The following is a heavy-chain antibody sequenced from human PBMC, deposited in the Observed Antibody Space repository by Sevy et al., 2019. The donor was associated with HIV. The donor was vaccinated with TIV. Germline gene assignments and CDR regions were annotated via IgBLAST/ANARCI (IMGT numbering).Heavy chain of an antibody. J-gene: IGHJ3*02. CDR1: GGSISSYY. D-gene: IGHD3-10*01. V-gene: IGHV4-59*01. CDR3: AGDFRGITMVRGVIGAFDI. CDR2: IYYSGST. Sequence: SETLSLTCTVSGGSISSYYWSWIRQPPGKGLEWIGYIYYSGSTNYNPSLKSRVTISVDTSKNQFSLRLRSVTAADTAVYYCAGDFRGITMVRGVIGAFDIWGQGTMVTVSS.